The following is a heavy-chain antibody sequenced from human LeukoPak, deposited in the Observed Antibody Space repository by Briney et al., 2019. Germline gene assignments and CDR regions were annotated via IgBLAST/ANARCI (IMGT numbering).Heavy chain of an antibody. D-gene: IGHD3-10*01. CDR1: GDSITSHNW. V-gene: IGHV4-4*02. J-gene: IGHJ4*02. CDR2: IYHSGAT. CDR3: ASCLFDYYYFDQ. Sequence: SETLSLTCAVSGDSITSHNWWSWVRQSPGKGLEWIGEIYHSGATNYSPSLKSRVTISVDKSKNQLSLRLTSVTAADTAVYFCASCLFDYYYFDQWGQGTLVTVSS.